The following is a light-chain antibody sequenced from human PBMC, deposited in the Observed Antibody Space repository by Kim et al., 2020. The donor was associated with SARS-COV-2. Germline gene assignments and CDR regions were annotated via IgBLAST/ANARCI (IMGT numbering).Light chain of an antibody. J-gene: IGLJ3*02. CDR3: QAWDSSTLV. V-gene: IGLV3-1*01. CDR1: KLGDKY. Sequence: SVSPGQTASITCSGDKLGDKYACWYQQKPGQSPVLVIYQGSKRPSGIPERFSGSNSGNTATLTISGTQAMDEADYYCQAWDSSTLVFGGGTQLTVL. CDR2: QGS.